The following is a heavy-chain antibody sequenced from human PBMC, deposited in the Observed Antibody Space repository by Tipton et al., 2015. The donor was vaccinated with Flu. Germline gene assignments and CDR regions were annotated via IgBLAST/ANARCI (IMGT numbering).Heavy chain of an antibody. Sequence: LRLSCAASGFTFSSYGMHWVRQAPGKGLEWIGSIYHSGSTYYNPSLKSRVTISVDTSKNQFSLKLSSVTAADTAVYYCARDGDYDFWGDGTPIRNFDYWGQGTLVTVSS. V-gene: IGHV4-38-2*02. J-gene: IGHJ4*02. CDR2: IYHSGST. CDR3: ARDGDYDFWGDGTPIRNFDY. CDR1: GFTFSSYG. D-gene: IGHD3-3*01.